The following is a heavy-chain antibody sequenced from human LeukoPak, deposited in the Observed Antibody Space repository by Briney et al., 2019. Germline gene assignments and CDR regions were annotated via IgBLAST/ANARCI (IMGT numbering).Heavy chain of an antibody. CDR3: ARGAANYYYYYYMDV. CDR1: GGSISSHY. Sequence: SETLSLTCTVSGGSISSHYWSWIRQPPGKGLEWIGYIYYSGRTNYNPSLNSRVTISVDTSKNRFSLKLSSVTAADTAVYYCARGAANYYYYYYMDVWGRGTTVTVSS. CDR2: IYYSGRT. D-gene: IGHD6-25*01. J-gene: IGHJ6*03. V-gene: IGHV4-59*11.